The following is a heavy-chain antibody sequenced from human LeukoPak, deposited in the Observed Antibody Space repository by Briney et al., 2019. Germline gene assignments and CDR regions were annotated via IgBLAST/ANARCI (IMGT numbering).Heavy chain of an antibody. V-gene: IGHV1-18*01. CDR1: GYTFPSYG. J-gene: IGHJ4*02. CDR3: ARGNDFWSGYPNFNY. D-gene: IGHD3-3*01. CDR2: ISAYNGNT. Sequence: ASVKVSCKASGYTFPSYGIRWVRQAPGQGLEWIGLISAYNGNTNYAQKLQGRVTMTTKTSTSTAYMELRSLRSDDTAVYYCARGNDFWSGYPNFNYWGQGTLVTVSS.